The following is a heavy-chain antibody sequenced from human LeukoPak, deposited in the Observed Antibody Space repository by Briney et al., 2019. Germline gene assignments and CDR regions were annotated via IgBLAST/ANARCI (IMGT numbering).Heavy chain of an antibody. V-gene: IGHV1-8*01. Sequence: ASVKVSCKASGYTSSSYDINWVRQATGQGLEWMGWMNPITGNTGYAPKFQGRVTITRDTSINTAYMDLTYLTSDDTAVYYCARGRSGRRFLADYWGQGTLVTVSS. D-gene: IGHD3-3*01. CDR1: GYTSSSYD. J-gene: IGHJ4*02. CDR3: ARGRSGRRFLADY. CDR2: MNPITGNT.